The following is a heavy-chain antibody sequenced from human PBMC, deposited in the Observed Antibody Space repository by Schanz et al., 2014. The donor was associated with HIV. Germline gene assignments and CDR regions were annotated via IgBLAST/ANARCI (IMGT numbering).Heavy chain of an antibody. J-gene: IGHJ4*02. D-gene: IGHD1-7*01. CDR1: GFMFNNYG. V-gene: IGHV3-30*03. CDR3: ARGYWKYVNY. Sequence: VQLVESGGGVVRPGGSLRLSCVASGFMFNNYGVHWVRQSPGTGLEWVAVISYDGINKNYADSVRGRFTISRDNSKNTLYLQMDRLSDDDTSVYYCARGYWKYVNYWGQGTRVTVS. CDR2: ISYDGINK.